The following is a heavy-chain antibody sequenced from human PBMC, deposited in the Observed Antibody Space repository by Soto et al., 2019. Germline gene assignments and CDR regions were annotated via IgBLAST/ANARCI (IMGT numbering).Heavy chain of an antibody. J-gene: IGHJ5*02. D-gene: IGHD2-21*02. CDR3: AREIVTAGGNNYFDP. CDR2: VYHTGDT. V-gene: IGHV4-4*02. Sequence: QVQLQESGPRLVKPSGSLSLTCGVSGGTVASSHWWSWVRQSPSRGLEWIGNVYHTGDTNFNPSLQRRVTFSVDKYNNQFSLRLASLTAADTAVYFCAREIVTAGGNNYFDPWGPGTLVTVSS. CDR1: GGTVASSHW.